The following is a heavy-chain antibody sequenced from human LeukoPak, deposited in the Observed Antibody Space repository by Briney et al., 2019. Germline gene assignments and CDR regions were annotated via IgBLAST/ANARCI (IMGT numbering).Heavy chain of an antibody. CDR1: GGSISSYY. D-gene: IGHD3-22*01. J-gene: IGHJ4*02. V-gene: IGHV4-4*07. CDR3: ARDRSYDSRIVDF. CDR2: IYTSGNT. Sequence: SQTLSLTCTVPGGSISSYYWSWIRQPAGKGLEWIGRIYTSGNTNYNPSLKSRVTMSVDTSKNQFSLKLSSVTAADTAVYYCARDRSYDSRIVDFWGQGTLVTVSS.